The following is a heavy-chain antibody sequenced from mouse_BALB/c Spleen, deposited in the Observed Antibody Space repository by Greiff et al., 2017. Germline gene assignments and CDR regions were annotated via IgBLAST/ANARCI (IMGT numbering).Heavy chain of an antibody. CDR1: GFTFSSFG. Sequence: EVQLVESGGGLVQPGGSRKLSCAASGFTFSSFGMHWVRQAPEKGLEWVAYISSGSSTIYYADTVKGRFTISRDNPKNTLFLQMTSLRSEDTAMYYCARSDGNQFAYWGQGTLVTVSA. D-gene: IGHD2-1*01. V-gene: IGHV5-17*02. J-gene: IGHJ3*01. CDR3: ARSDGNQFAY. CDR2: ISSGSSTI.